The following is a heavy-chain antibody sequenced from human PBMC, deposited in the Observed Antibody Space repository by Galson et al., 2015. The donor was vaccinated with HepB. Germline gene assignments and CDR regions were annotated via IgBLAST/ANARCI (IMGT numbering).Heavy chain of an antibody. D-gene: IGHD2-8*02. J-gene: IGHJ4*02. Sequence: SLRLSCAASGFTFSSYWMSWVRQAPGKGLEWVANIKQDGSEKYYVDSVKGRFTISRDNAKNSLYLQMNSLRAEDTAVYYCARYGEDIVLVVYARDPYYFDYWGQGTLVTVSS. CDR3: ARYGEDIVLVVYARDPYYFDY. V-gene: IGHV3-7*01. CDR1: GFTFSSYW. CDR2: IKQDGSEK.